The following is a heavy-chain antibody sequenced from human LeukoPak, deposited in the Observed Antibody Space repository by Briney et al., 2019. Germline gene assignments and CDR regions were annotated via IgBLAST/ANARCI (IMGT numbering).Heavy chain of an antibody. CDR1: GYTLTELS. J-gene: IGHJ4*02. V-gene: IGHV1-24*01. D-gene: IGHD5-24*01. CDR3: ATEPLTFVEMATIRDY. CDR2: FDPEDGET. Sequence: ASVKVSCKVSGYTLTELSMHWVRQAPGKGLEWMGGFDPEDGETIYAQKFQGRVIMTEDTSTDTAYMELSSLRSEDTAVYYCATEPLTFVEMATIRDYWGQGTLVTVSS.